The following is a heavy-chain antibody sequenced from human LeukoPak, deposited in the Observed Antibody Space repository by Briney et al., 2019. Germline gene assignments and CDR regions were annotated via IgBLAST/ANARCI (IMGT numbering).Heavy chain of an antibody. CDR1: GFTFSSYA. Sequence: GGSLRLSCAASGFTFSSYAMSWVRQAPGKGLEWVSSISSSSSYIYYADSVKGRFTISRDNAKNSLYLQMNSLRAEDTAVYYCARGLGEYGDYWGQGTLVTVSS. V-gene: IGHV3-21*01. CDR2: ISSSSSYI. J-gene: IGHJ4*02. D-gene: IGHD3-16*01. CDR3: ARGLGEYGDY.